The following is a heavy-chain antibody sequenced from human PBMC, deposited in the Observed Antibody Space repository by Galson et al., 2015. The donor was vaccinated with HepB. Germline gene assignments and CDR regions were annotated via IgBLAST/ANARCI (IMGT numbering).Heavy chain of an antibody. V-gene: IGHV1-46*01. CDR1: GYTFTSYY. CDR3: ARDKAPSGPAYSDLRSGRLIQNYYHGMDV. J-gene: IGHJ6*02. D-gene: IGHD3-3*01. CDR2: INPSGGTT. Sequence: SVKVSCKASGYTFTSYYIHWVRQAPGQGLEWMGIINPSGGTTSNAQKFRGRVTMTRDTSTSTVFMELSSLRSEDTAVYYCARDKAPSGPAYSDLRSGRLIQNYYHGMDVWGQGTTVTVSS.